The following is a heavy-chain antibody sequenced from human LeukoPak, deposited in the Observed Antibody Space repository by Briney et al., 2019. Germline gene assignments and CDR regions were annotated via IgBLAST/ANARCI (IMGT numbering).Heavy chain of an antibody. CDR3: ARAYCGGDCYYNWFDP. J-gene: IGHJ5*02. Sequence: KPSETLSLTCTVSGGSISSYYWSWIRQPPGKGLEWIGYIYYSGSTNYNPSLKSRVTISVDTSKNQFSLKLSSVTAADTAVYYCARAYCGGDCYYNWFDPWGQGTLVTVSS. CDR2: IYYSGST. V-gene: IGHV4-59*01. CDR1: GGSISSYY. D-gene: IGHD2-21*02.